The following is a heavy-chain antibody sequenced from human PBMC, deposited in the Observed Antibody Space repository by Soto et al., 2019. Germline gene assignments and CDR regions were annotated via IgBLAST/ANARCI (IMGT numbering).Heavy chain of an antibody. J-gene: IGHJ4*02. D-gene: IGHD3-3*01. CDR1: RYTFTSYY. Sequence: GASVKVSCKASRYTFTSYYIHWVRQAPGQGLEWMGWINPNNGYTKYTQKFQGRVTVTRDTSITTAYLELTRLQSDDTAVYYCAEAKFDFWSGYWSPSLDFWGQGTLVTVSS. CDR3: AEAKFDFWSGYWSPSLDF. V-gene: IGHV1-2*02. CDR2: INPNNGYT.